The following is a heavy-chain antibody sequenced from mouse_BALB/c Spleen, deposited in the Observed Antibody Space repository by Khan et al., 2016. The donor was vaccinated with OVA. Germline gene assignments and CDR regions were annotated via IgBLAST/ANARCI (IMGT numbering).Heavy chain of an antibody. CDR3: ARDRFGY. Sequence: QVQLQQSGAELAKPGASVKMSCTASGYTFTSYWMHWIKQRPGQGLEWIGYLNPTSGYTDYNQKFKDKATLTEDKTSRTAYMQLSSLTSDDSSVYYCARDRFGYWGQGTALTVSS. CDR1: GYTFTSYW. CDR2: LNPTSGYT. V-gene: IGHV1-7*01. J-gene: IGHJ2*01.